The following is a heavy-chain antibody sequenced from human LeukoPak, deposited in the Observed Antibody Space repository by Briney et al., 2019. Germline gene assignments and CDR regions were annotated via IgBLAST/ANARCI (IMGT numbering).Heavy chain of an antibody. J-gene: IGHJ4*02. CDR3: ARDNYDYVWGSYQDY. Sequence: APVKVSCKASGYTFTGYYMHWVRQAPGEGLEWMGRINPNSGGTNYAQKFQGRVTMTGDTSISTAYMELSRLRSDDTAVYYCARDNYDYVWGSYQDYWGQGTLVTVSS. V-gene: IGHV1-2*06. CDR1: GYTFTGYY. CDR2: INPNSGGT. D-gene: IGHD3-16*02.